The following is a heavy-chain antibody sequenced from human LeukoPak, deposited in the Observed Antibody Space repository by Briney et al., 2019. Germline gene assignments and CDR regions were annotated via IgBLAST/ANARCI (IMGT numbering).Heavy chain of an antibody. J-gene: IGHJ4*02. Sequence: PGGSLRLSCAASGFTFSSYDMHWVRQVTGKSLEWVAAIGTGGDTHYPGSVKGRFTISREYGKNSLYLQLNSLTAGDTAVYYCARAAYDSSGYHYYLDYWGQGTLVTVSS. CDR2: IGTGGDT. CDR3: ARAAYDSSGYHYYLDY. CDR1: GFTFSSYD. D-gene: IGHD3-22*01. V-gene: IGHV3-13*01.